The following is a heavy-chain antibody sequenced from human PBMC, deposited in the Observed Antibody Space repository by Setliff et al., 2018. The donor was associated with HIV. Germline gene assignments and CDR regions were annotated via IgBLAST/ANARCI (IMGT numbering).Heavy chain of an antibody. D-gene: IGHD3-22*01. V-gene: IGHV4-59*05. CDR2: IYYSGST. CDR3: ARPKSTYYYDSSDDAFDI. CDR1: GGSMNIHY. Sequence: LSLTCTVSGGSMNIHYWSWIRQPPGKGLEWIGSIYYSGSTYYNPSLKSRVTISVDTSKNQFSLKLSSVTAADTAVYFCARPKSTYYYDSSDDAFDIWGQGTMVTVSS. J-gene: IGHJ3*02.